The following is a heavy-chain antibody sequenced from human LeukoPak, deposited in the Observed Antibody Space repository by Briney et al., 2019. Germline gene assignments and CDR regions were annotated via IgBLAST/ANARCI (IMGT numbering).Heavy chain of an antibody. CDR2: ISYDGSNK. Sequence: GGSLRLSCAASGFTFSSYGMHWVRQAPGKGLEWVAVISYDGSNKYYADSVKGRFTISRDNSKNTLYLQMNSLRAEDTAVYYCARGRVGAYSSGDHIGDYWGQGTLVTVSS. CDR3: ARGRVGAYSSGDHIGDY. V-gene: IGHV3-30*03. CDR1: GFTFSSYG. D-gene: IGHD6-19*01. J-gene: IGHJ4*02.